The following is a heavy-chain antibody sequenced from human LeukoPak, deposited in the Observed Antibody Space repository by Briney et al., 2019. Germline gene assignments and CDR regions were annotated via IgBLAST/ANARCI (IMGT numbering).Heavy chain of an antibody. D-gene: IGHD3-22*01. CDR3: AKHPFDSGDYFDE. J-gene: IGHJ4*02. CDR2: IYHSGST. Sequence: SETLSLTCTVSGGSISTYYWSWIRQPPGEGLEWIGFIYHSGSTNYNPSLKSRVTISVDTSTNRFSLKMKSVTAADTAVYYCAKHPFDSGDYFDEWGQGTLVTVSS. V-gene: IGHV4-59*08. CDR1: GGSISTYY.